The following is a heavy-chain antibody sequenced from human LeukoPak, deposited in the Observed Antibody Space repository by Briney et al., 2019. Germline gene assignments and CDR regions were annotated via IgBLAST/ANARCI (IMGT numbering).Heavy chain of an antibody. D-gene: IGHD6-13*01. J-gene: IGHJ5*02. CDR2: VYSSGST. V-gene: IGHV4-4*07. CDR1: GGPIDSFY. Sequence: SETLSLTCTVSGGPIDSFYWSWIRQPAGKGLEWIGRVYSSGSTNFHPSLKSRVTMSVDTSKNQFSLRLSSVTAADTALYYCAGYINRSSHWFDPWGQGTLVTVSS. CDR3: AGYINRSSHWFDP.